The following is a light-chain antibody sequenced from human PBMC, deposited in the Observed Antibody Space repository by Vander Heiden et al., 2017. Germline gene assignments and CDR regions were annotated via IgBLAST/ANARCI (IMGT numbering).Light chain of an antibody. CDR1: SSDVGGYNL. CDR3: CSYAGGSTWM. CDR2: EVS. V-gene: IGLV2-23*02. J-gene: IGLJ3*02. Sequence: QSALTQPASVSGSPGQSITISCTGTSSDVGGYNLVSWYQQRPGKAPKLMIYEVSKRPSGVSNRFSGSKSGNMASLTISGLLAEDEADYYCCSYAGGSTWMFGGGTKLTVL.